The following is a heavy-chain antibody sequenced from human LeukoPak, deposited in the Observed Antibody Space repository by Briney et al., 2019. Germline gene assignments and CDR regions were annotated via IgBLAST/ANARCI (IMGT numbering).Heavy chain of an antibody. CDR2: ITSSSSTI. CDR3: ARDLGYFDSSGYYYGAFGI. V-gene: IGHV3-48*02. J-gene: IGHJ3*02. Sequence: GSLRLSCAASGFTFSSYSLTWVREAPGKGLEWVSYITSSSSTIYYADSVEGRFTISRDNAKNSLYLQMNSLRDEDTAVYYCARDLGYFDSSGYYYGAFGIWGQGTMVTVSA. D-gene: IGHD3-22*01. CDR1: GFTFSSYS.